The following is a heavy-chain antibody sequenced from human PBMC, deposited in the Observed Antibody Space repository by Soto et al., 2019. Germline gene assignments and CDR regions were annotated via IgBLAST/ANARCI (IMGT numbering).Heavy chain of an antibody. D-gene: IGHD3-3*01. V-gene: IGHV4-30-4*01. Sequence: PSETLSLTCTVSGGSIRSGDYYWGWIRQPPGKGLEWIGYIYYSGSTYYNPSLKGRVTISVDTSKNQFSLKMSSVTAADTAVYYCARVEWTNSNFDYWGQGTLVTVSS. CDR2: IYYSGST. CDR1: GGSIRSGDYY. CDR3: ARVEWTNSNFDY. J-gene: IGHJ4*02.